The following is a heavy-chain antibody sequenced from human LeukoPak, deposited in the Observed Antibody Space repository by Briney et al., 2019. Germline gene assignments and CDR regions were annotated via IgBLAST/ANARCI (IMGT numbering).Heavy chain of an antibody. Sequence: GGSLRLSCTVSGFTVSINSMSWVRQAPGKGLEWVSFIYSGGNTHYSDSVKGRFTISRDNSKNTLHLQMNSLRAEDTAVYYCARRAGAYSHPYDYWGQGTLVTVSS. D-gene: IGHD4/OR15-4a*01. CDR1: GFTVSINS. V-gene: IGHV3-53*01. J-gene: IGHJ4*02. CDR3: ARRAGAYSHPYDY. CDR2: IYSGGNT.